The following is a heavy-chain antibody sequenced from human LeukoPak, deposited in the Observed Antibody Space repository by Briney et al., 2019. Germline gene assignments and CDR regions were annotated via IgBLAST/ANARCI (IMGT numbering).Heavy chain of an antibody. Sequence: PSETLSLTCAVYGGSFSDYFWSWIRQPPGKGLEWIGEISHSGSTTYNPSLRSRVTISGDTSKKQFSLKLSSVTAADTAVYYCARADTSGSYSSDAFDIWAKGQWSPSLQ. D-gene: IGHD3-10*01. V-gene: IGHV4-34*01. CDR1: GGSFSDYF. CDR2: ISHSGST. CDR3: ARADTSGSYSSDAFDI. J-gene: IGHJ3*02.